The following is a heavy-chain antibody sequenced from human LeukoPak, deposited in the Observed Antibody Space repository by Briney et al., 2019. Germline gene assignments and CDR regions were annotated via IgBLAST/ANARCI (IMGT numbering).Heavy chain of an antibody. V-gene: IGHV4-59*08. CDR2: IYYSGST. Sequence: PSETLSLTCTVSGGSISNYYWSWIRQPPEKGLEWIGYIYYSGSTNYNPSLKSRLTISVDTSKNQFSLKPSSVTAADTAVYYCARSYGDYITGAYAFDVWGQGTMVTVPS. CDR3: ARSYGDYITGAYAFDV. D-gene: IGHD4-17*01. J-gene: IGHJ3*01. CDR1: GGSISNYY.